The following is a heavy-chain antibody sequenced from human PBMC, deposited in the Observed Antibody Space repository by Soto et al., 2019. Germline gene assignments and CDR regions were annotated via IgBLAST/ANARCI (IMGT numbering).Heavy chain of an antibody. J-gene: IGHJ6*02. CDR1: GGSISSGGYS. Sequence: PSETLSLTCAVSGGSISSGGYSWSWIRQPPGKGLEWIGYIYHSGSTYYNPSLKSRVTISVDTSKNQFSLKLSSVTAADTAVYYCARTFGDIVLVPAATRYYYYGMDVWGQGTTVTVSS. D-gene: IGHD2-2*01. CDR2: IYHSGST. V-gene: IGHV4-30-2*01. CDR3: ARTFGDIVLVPAATRYYYYGMDV.